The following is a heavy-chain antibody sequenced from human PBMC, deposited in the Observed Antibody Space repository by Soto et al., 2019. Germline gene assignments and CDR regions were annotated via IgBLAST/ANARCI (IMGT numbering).Heavy chain of an antibody. J-gene: IGHJ3*02. D-gene: IGHD3-3*02. CDR1: GFTFRNYA. Sequence: PGESLKISCEASGFTFRNYAMSWVRQAPGEGPEWVSTLGGGDDIFYADSVKGRFTVSRDNSKNTMYLQMDNLRVEDTAIYFCAKDSISFNGIYDALDIWGQGTVVTVSS. CDR3: AKDSISFNGIYDALDI. CDR2: LGGGDDI. V-gene: IGHV3-23*01.